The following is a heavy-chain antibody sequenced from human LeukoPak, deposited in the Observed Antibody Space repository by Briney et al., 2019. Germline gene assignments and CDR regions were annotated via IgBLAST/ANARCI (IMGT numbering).Heavy chain of an antibody. D-gene: IGHD3-22*01. CDR1: GFTFSSYA. CDR2: ISYDGSNK. J-gene: IGHJ4*02. CDR3: ARGRSSAWLTMIVVLDY. Sequence: GRSLRLSCAASGFTFSSYAMHWVRQAPGKRLEWVAVISYDGSNKYYADSVKGRFTISRDNSKNTLYLQMNSLRAEDTAVYYCARGRSSAWLTMIVVLDYWGQGTLVTVSS. V-gene: IGHV3-30-3*01.